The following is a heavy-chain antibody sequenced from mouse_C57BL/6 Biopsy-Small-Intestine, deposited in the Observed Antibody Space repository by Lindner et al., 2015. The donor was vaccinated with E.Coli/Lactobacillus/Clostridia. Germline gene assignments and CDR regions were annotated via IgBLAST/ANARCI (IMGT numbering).Heavy chain of an antibody. J-gene: IGHJ4*01. Sequence: VQLQESGPELVKPGASVKISCKASGYTFTDYYINWVKQRPGQGLEWIGWIYPGNNNSKFNENFRGKATLTVDKSSSTAYMQLNSLTSEDSAVYYCARFDLYAMDYWGQGTSVTVSS. CDR1: GYTFTDYY. V-gene: IGHV1-84*01. CDR2: IYPGNNNS. CDR3: ARFDLYAMDY.